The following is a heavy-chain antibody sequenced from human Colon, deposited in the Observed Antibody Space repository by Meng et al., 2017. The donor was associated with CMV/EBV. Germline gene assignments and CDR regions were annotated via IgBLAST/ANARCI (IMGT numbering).Heavy chain of an antibody. V-gene: IGHV3-11*04. D-gene: IGHD4-11*01. CDR3: ARDPPLQGVDPFDY. Sequence: GGSRRPSCATPGFTFSDHYMSWIRQAPGKGLEWVSYISSSGDTIYYADSVKGRFTISRDNAKNSLYLQMNSLRVEDTAIYYCARDPPLQGVDPFDYWGQGTLVTVSS. CDR2: ISSSGDTI. J-gene: IGHJ4*02. CDR1: GFTFSDHY.